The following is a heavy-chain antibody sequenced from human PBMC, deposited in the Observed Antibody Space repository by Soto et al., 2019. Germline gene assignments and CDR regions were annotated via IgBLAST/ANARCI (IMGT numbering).Heavy chain of an antibody. D-gene: IGHD6-6*01. CDR1: GFTLSGYA. J-gene: IGHJ6*03. CDR3: ARRARPDFYYMDV. Sequence: GGSLRLSCAASGFTLSGYAMDWVRQAPGKGLEYVSGISSNGVGTYYANSVQGGFTISRDNSKNTVYLQMGSLRPEDMAVYYCARRARPDFYYMDVWGKGTTVTVSS. V-gene: IGHV3-64*01. CDR2: ISSNGVGT.